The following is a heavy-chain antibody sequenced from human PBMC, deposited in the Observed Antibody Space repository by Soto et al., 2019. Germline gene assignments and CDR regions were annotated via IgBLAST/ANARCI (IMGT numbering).Heavy chain of an antibody. CDR2: IRGSGGST. J-gene: IGHJ6*02. D-gene: IGHD3-3*01. Sequence: EEQLLESGGGLEQPGGSLRLSRAASGFTFSSYAMSWVRQAPGKGLEWVSSIRGSGGSTYYADSVKGRFTISRDNSKNTLYLQMNSLGAEDTAVYYCAIQNMIFGVDIDFYYYGMDVWGQGTTVTVSS. CDR1: GFTFSSYA. V-gene: IGHV3-23*01. CDR3: AIQNMIFGVDIDFYYYGMDV.